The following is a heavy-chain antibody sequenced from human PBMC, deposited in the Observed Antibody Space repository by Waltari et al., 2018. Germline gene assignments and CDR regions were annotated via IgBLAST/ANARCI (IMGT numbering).Heavy chain of an antibody. V-gene: IGHV1-69*02. J-gene: IGHJ4*02. D-gene: IGHD3-3*01. CDR1: GGTFSSYT. CDR3: ANSDRIHYDFWSGYFDY. CDR2: ISPILGKA. Sequence: QVQLVQSGAEVKNPGSSVKVSCKASGGTFSSYTISWVRQAPGQGLEWMGRISPILGKANYAQKFNGRVPITAHKSTRTADMELSSLRSEETAVYYCANSDRIHYDFWSGYFDYWGQGPRVTVPT.